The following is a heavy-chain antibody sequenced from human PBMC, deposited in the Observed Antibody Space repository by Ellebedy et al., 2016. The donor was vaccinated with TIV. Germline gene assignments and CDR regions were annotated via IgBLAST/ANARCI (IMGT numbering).Heavy chain of an antibody. CDR3: ASRFNGGNYEAPDH. V-gene: IGHV3-43*01. Sequence: PGGSLRLSCEVSGVVFDEHTLHWVRPPPGKGLEWVSLITWDGGSRYYADSVKGRFTVSRDNTKNSLQLQMNSLTTDDPALYYCASRFNGGNYEAPDHWGQGTLVTVSS. CDR1: GVVFDEHT. CDR2: ITWDGGSR. J-gene: IGHJ4*02. D-gene: IGHD4-23*01.